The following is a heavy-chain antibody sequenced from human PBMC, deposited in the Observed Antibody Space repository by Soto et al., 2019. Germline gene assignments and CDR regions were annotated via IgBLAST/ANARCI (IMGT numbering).Heavy chain of an antibody. CDR2: VYYSGGT. CDR3: ARLSSSSAYRSPEAISFFSDK. CDR1: GGSIDNSHSF. J-gene: IGHJ4*01. V-gene: IGHV4-39*07. D-gene: IGHD5-12*01. Sequence: SETLSHTCDVSGGSIDNSHSFWGWVRQPPGRGLEFLGSVYYSGGTYYNPSLKSRVTVSVDTSKNQVSLRVTSVTAADTALYFCARLSSSSAYRSPEAISFFSDKWGHGTLVTVSS.